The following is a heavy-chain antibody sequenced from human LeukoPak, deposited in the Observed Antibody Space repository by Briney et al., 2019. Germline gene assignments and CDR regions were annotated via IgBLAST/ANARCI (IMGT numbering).Heavy chain of an antibody. CDR3: AKDRPSYYDFWSGYYTENTY. CDR1: GFTFSSYG. V-gene: IGHV3-23*01. J-gene: IGHJ4*02. Sequence: PGGSLRLSCTASGFTFSSYGMHWVRQAPGKGLEWVSAISGSGGSTYYADSVKGRFTISRDNSKNTLYLQMNSLRAEDTAVYYCAKDRPSYYDFWSGYYTENTYWGQGALVTVSS. CDR2: ISGSGGST. D-gene: IGHD3-3*01.